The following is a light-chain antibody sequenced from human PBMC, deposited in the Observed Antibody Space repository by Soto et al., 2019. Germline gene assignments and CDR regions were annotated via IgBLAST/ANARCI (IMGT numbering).Light chain of an antibody. J-gene: IGKJ4*02. CDR1: QSISSY. V-gene: IGKV1-39*01. CDR2: AAS. CDR3: QQSYSTPDT. Sequence: DIQMTQSPSSLSASVGDRVTITCRASQSISSYLNWYQQKPGKAPKLLIYAASSLQSGGPSRFSGSGSGTDVTLTISSLQPEDFATYYCQQSYSTPDTFGGGNKVEIK.